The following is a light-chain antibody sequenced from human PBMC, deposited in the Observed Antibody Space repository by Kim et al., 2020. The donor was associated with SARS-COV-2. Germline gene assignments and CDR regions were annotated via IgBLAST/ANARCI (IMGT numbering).Light chain of an antibody. CDR3: SSYTSSVTVV. Sequence: GQPIPSSCTGSSVDIGHYNFVSWYQQHPGKAPKVMIFDVSNRPSGVSNRFSGSKSGNTASLTISGLQAEDEADYYCSSYTSSVTVVFGGGTQLTVL. J-gene: IGLJ2*01. CDR1: SVDIGHYNF. CDR2: DVS. V-gene: IGLV2-14*04.